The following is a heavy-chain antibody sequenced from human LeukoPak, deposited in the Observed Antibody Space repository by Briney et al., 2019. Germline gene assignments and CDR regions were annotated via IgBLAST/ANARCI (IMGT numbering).Heavy chain of an antibody. Sequence: ASVKVSCKASGYTFTGYYMHWVRQPPGKGLEWMGWINPNSGGTNYAQKFQGRVTMTRDTSISTAYMELSRLRSDDTAVYYCASGYSNYPPSLFDYWGQGTLVTVSS. CDR2: INPNSGGT. V-gene: IGHV1-2*02. J-gene: IGHJ4*02. D-gene: IGHD4-11*01. CDR1: GYTFTGYY. CDR3: ASGYSNYPPSLFDY.